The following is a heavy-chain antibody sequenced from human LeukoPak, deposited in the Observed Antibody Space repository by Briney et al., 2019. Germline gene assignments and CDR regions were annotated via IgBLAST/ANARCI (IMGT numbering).Heavy chain of an antibody. Sequence: GGSLRLSCGASGFTFINFTMSWFRQAPGKGLDWFATISTGGGDTYYVDSVQGRFTISRDNSKNTLYLQMNSLRAEDTAVYSCANHPSGGWSSFDSWGQGNLVTVSS. J-gene: IGHJ4*02. CDR3: ANHPSGGWSSFDS. D-gene: IGHD6-19*01. CDR2: ISTGGGDT. CDR1: GFTFINFT. V-gene: IGHV3-23*01.